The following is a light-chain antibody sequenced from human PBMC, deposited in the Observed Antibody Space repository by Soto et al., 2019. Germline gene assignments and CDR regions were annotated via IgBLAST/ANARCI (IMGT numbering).Light chain of an antibody. J-gene: IGKJ4*01. CDR1: LSVSSY. V-gene: IGKV3-11*01. Sequence: EIVLTQSPATLSLSPGDRATLSCRASLSVSSYLAWYQQRPGQAPRLLIYDASNRAPGIPARFSGSGCGTVFTLTISSIAPEDFAVYYCQQRSSWPLTFGGGTKVEI. CDR3: QQRSSWPLT. CDR2: DAS.